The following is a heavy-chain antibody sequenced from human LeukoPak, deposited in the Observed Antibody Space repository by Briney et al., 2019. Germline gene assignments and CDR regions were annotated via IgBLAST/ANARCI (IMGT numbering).Heavy chain of an antibody. D-gene: IGHD2-2*01. CDR1: GYTFTSYY. Sequence: ASVKVSCKASGYTFTSYYMHWVRQAPGQGLEWMGIINPSGGSTSCAQKFQGRVTMTRDTSTSTVYMELSSLRSEDTAVYYCARDKALGYCSSTSCYEEGYYYYYGMDVWGQGTTVTVSS. J-gene: IGHJ6*02. CDR3: ARDKALGYCSSTSCYEEGYYYYYGMDV. CDR2: INPSGGST. V-gene: IGHV1-46*01.